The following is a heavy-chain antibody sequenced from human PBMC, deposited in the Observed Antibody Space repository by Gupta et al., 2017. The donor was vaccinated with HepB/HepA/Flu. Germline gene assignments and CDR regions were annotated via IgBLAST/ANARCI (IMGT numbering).Heavy chain of an antibody. CDR3: ARHQAGWYFDL. D-gene: IGHD6-19*01. J-gene: IGHJ2*01. V-gene: IGHV4-39*01. Sequence: QVQLQESGPGLVKTSETLSLTCTVSGVSMSGSPAFWAWIRQPPGKGLEWIGGVFYSGRTHYNPSLKSRVTISVDSSKNQFSLSLRSMTAADRALYYCARHQAGWYFDLWGRATQVTVST. CDR1: GVSMSGSPAF. CDR2: VFYSGRT.